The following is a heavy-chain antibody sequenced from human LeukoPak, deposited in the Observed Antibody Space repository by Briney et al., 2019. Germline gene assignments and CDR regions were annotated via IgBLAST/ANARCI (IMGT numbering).Heavy chain of an antibody. J-gene: IGHJ4*02. Sequence: PGGSLRLSCAASGFTFSSYGMHWVRQAPGKGLEWVAVIWYDGSNKYYADSVKGRFTISRDNSKNTLYLQMSSLRAEDTAVYYCVKAYYYDSSGFDMGFDYWGQGTLVTVSS. CDR3: VKAYYYDSSGFDMGFDY. D-gene: IGHD3-22*01. CDR1: GFTFSSYG. CDR2: IWYDGSNK. V-gene: IGHV3-30*02.